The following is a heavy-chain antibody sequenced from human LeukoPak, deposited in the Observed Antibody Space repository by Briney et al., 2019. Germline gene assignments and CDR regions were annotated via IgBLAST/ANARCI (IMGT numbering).Heavy chain of an antibody. J-gene: IGHJ6*02. D-gene: IGHD2-2*01. V-gene: IGHV4-30-4*01. Sequence: SETLSLTCTVSGGSISSGDYYWSWIRQPPGKGLECIGYIYYSGSTYYNPSLKSRVTISVDTSKNQFSLKLSSVTAADTAVYYCAGTRDANAYYYYYGMDVWGQGTTVTVSS. CDR3: AGTRDANAYYYYYGMDV. CDR2: IYYSGST. CDR1: GGSISSGDYY.